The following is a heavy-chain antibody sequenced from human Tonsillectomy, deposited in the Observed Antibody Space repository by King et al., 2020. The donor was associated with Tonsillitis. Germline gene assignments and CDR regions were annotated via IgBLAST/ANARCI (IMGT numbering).Heavy chain of an antibody. CDR1: GFTFSSYV. V-gene: IGHV3-23*04. J-gene: IGHJ6*02. Sequence: VQLVESGGGLVQPGGSLRVSCAVSGFTFSSYVMSWVRQAPGKGLEWVSAISASGGTTYYADSVKGRFTITRDNSKNTLFLQMNNLRAEDTAVYHCAKDGSVKDGQYYHYGLDVWGQGTTVTVSS. CDR3: AKDGSVKDGQYYHYGLDV. CDR2: ISASGGTT. D-gene: IGHD5-24*01.